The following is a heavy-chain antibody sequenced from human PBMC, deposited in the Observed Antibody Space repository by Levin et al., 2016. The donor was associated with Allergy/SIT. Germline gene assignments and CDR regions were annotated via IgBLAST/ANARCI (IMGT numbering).Heavy chain of an antibody. Sequence: PGKGLEWIGFVRHGASAIYNPSLDGRVIISAGGSSSQLSLRLLSVTAADTAIYYCASMTLATGAVDIWGRGTMVTVSS. D-gene: IGHD4/OR15-4a*01. J-gene: IGHJ3*02. CDR2: VRHGASA. V-gene: IGHV4-30-2*01. CDR3: ASMTLATGAVDI.